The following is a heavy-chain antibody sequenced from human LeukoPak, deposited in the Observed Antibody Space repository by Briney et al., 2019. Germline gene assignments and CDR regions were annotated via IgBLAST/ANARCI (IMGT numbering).Heavy chain of an antibody. D-gene: IGHD1-26*01. CDR3: AKLTEIREWELGDY. Sequence: PGGSLRLSCAASGFTFSSYAMSWVRQAPGKGLEWVSAISGSGGSTYYADSVNGRFTISRDNSKNTLYLQMNSLRAEDTAVYYCAKLTEIREWELGDYWGQGTLVTVSS. CDR1: GFTFSSYA. CDR2: ISGSGGST. J-gene: IGHJ4*02. V-gene: IGHV3-23*01.